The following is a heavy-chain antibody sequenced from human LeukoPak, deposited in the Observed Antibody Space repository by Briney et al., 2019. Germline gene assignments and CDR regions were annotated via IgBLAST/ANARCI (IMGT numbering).Heavy chain of an antibody. J-gene: IGHJ2*01. D-gene: IGHD2-2*03. Sequence: SQTFSLTCAISGDSVSSDSAAWSWIRQSPSRGLEWLGRTYYRSQWYHDFAVSVKSRVIIQPDTSKNQFSLQLNSMTPEDTAVYYCARWIHSLGYFDLWGRGTLVTVSS. CDR3: ARWIHSLGYFDL. CDR1: GDSVSSDSAA. V-gene: IGHV6-1*01. CDR2: TYYRSQWYH.